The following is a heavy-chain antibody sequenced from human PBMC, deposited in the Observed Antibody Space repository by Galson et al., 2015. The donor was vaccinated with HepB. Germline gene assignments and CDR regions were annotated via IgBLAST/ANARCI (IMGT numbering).Heavy chain of an antibody. J-gene: IGHJ4*02. CDR2: ISSSSSYI. CDR1: GFTFSSYS. Sequence: SLRLSCAASGFTFSSYSMNWVRQAPGKGLEWVSSISSSSSYIYYADSVKGRFTISRDNAKNSLYLQMNSLRAEDTAVYYCVSVSISPQYSSSWTDLDYWGQGTLVTVSS. D-gene: IGHD6-13*01. CDR3: VSVSISPQYSSSWTDLDY. V-gene: IGHV3-21*01.